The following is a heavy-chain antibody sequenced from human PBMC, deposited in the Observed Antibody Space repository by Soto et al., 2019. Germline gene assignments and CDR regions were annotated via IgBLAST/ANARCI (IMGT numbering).Heavy chain of an antibody. CDR1: GYIFTDYY. Sequence: ASVKVSCKTSGYIFTDYYMHWVRQAPGQGLEWMGWISAYNGNTNYAQKLQGRVTMTTDASTSTAYMELRSLRSDDTAVYYCARDRRARGSYSLYYYYGMDVWGQGTTVTVSS. CDR3: ARDRRARGSYSLYYYYGMDV. J-gene: IGHJ6*02. CDR2: ISAYNGNT. D-gene: IGHD1-26*01. V-gene: IGHV1-18*04.